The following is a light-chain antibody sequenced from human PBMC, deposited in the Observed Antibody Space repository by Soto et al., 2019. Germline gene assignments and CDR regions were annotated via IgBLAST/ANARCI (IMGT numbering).Light chain of an antibody. CDR3: GTWDSSLNGYV. J-gene: IGLJ1*01. V-gene: IGLV1-51*01. Sequence: QSALTQPPSVSAAPGQRVTIPCSGSSSNIGGNSVSWYQQFPGTAPKLLIYDNYKRTSGITDRISGSKSGTSATLGITGLQAGDAADYYCGTWDSSLNGYVFGPGTKVTV. CDR1: SSNIGGNS. CDR2: DNY.